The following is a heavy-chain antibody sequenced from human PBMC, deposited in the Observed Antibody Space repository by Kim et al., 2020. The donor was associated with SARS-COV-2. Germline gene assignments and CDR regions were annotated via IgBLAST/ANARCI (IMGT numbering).Heavy chain of an antibody. Sequence: SVKVSCKASGGTFSSYTISWVRQAPGQGLEWMGRIIPILGIANYAQKFQGRVTIIADKSTSTAYMELSSLRSEDTAVYYCATCVSYCGPTRDFDYWGQGTLVTVSS. CDR1: GGTFSSYT. CDR2: IIPILGIA. J-gene: IGHJ4*02. V-gene: IGHV1-69*02. CDR3: ATCVSYCGPTRDFDY. D-gene: IGHD2-21*01.